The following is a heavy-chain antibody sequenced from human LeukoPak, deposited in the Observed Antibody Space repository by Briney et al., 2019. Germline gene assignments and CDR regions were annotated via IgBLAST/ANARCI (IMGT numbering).Heavy chain of an antibody. D-gene: IGHD3-22*01. J-gene: IGHJ3*02. Sequence: SETLSLTCTVSGGSISSYYWSWIRQPPGKGLEWIGYIYYSGSTNYNPSLKSRVTISVDTSKNQFSLKLSSVTAADTAVYYCARESPYYDSSVISSVSAFDIWGQGTMVTVSS. CDR3: ARESPYYDSSVISSVSAFDI. CDR2: IYYSGST. CDR1: GGSISSYY. V-gene: IGHV4-59*12.